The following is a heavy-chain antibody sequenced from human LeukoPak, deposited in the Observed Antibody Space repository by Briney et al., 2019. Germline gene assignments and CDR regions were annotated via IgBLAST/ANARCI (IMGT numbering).Heavy chain of an antibody. CDR1: GGSISSYY. Sequence: SETLSLTCTVSGGSISSYYWSWIRQPPGKGLEWIGYIYYSGRTTYNPSLKGRVTISVDTSKNQFSLKLSSVTAADTAVYYCARHITIFAYFDYWGQGTLVTVSS. CDR2: IYYSGRT. J-gene: IGHJ4*02. V-gene: IGHV4-59*01. CDR3: ARHITIFAYFDY. D-gene: IGHD3-3*01.